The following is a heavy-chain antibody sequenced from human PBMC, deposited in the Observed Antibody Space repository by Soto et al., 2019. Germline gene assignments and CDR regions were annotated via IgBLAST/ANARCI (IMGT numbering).Heavy chain of an antibody. CDR3: ARLSYPGKQLAEGDAFDI. CDR2: FYPGDSDT. D-gene: IGHD6-6*01. Sequence: GESLKISCKGSGYSFTSYWIGWVRQMPGKGLEGMGFFYPGDSDTRYSPSFQAQVTISADKSISTAYLQWSSLKASDTAMYYCARLSYPGKQLAEGDAFDIWGQGTMVTVSS. J-gene: IGHJ3*02. V-gene: IGHV5-51*01. CDR1: GYSFTSYW.